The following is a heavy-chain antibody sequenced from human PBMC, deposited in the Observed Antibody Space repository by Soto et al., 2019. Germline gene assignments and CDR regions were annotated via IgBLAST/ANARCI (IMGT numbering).Heavy chain of an antibody. CDR1: GFTFSSYA. V-gene: IGHV3-23*01. CDR3: AKDQGGYGDYVVY. CDR2: ISGSGGST. J-gene: IGHJ4*02. Sequence: GGSLSLAFAASGFTFSSYAMSLVRQAPGKGLEWVSAISGSGGSTYYADSVKGRFTISRDNSKNTLYLQMNSLRAEDTAVYYCAKDQGGYGDYVVYWGQGTLVTVSS. D-gene: IGHD4-17*01.